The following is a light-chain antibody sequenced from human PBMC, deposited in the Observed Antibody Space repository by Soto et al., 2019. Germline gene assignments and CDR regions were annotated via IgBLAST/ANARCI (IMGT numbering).Light chain of an antibody. Sequence: QSALTQPASVSGSPGQSITISCTGTTSDVAGYNYVSWYQQHPGKAPKRMIYDVSNRPSGVSNRFSGSKSGNTASLTISGLQAEDEADYYCSSYTSSSTLIVFGTGTKVTVL. CDR2: DVS. J-gene: IGLJ1*01. V-gene: IGLV2-14*01. CDR3: SSYTSSSTLIV. CDR1: TSDVAGYNY.